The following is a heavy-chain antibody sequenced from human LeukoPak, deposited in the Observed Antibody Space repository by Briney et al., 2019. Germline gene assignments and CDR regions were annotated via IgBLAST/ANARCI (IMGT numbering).Heavy chain of an antibody. CDR3: ARGLRPTVGHYYYYYGMDV. CDR2: INHSGST. CDR1: GGSISSYY. V-gene: IGHV4-34*01. J-gene: IGHJ6*02. Sequence: SETLSLTGTVSGGSISSYYWSWIRQPPGKGLEWIGEINHSGSTNYNPSLKSRVTISVDTSKNQFSLKLSSVTAADTAVYYCARGLRPTVGHYYYYYGMDVWGQGTTVTVSS. D-gene: IGHD1-26*01.